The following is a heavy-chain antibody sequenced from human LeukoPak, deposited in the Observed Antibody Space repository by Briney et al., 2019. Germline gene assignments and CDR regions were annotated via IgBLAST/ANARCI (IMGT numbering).Heavy chain of an antibody. CDR3: ARDRQYDGSGYYFGRSDFDY. CDR1: GFTFSSYW. D-gene: IGHD3-22*01. Sequence: GGSLRLSCAASGFTFSSYWMSWVRQAPGKGLEWLANIKQDGSEKYYVDSVKGRFTISRDNAKNSLYLQMNSLRAEDTAVYYCARDRQYDGSGYYFGRSDFDYWGQGTLVTVSS. J-gene: IGHJ4*02. V-gene: IGHV3-7*01. CDR2: IKQDGSEK.